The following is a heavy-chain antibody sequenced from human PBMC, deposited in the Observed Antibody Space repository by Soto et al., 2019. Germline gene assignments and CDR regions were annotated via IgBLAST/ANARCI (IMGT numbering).Heavy chain of an antibody. D-gene: IGHD1-7*01. CDR1: GGSISSSNW. CDR3: ARGGTGRDPASRFAP. J-gene: IGHJ5*02. Sequence: QVQLQESGPGLVKPSGTLSLTCAVSGGSISSSNWWSWVRQPPGKGLEWIGEIYHSGSTNYNPSLKSRVNISVDKSKNQSSLQMSSATAADTAVYYCARGGTGRDPASRFAPRGQGNLVTVSS. CDR2: IYHSGST. V-gene: IGHV4-4*02.